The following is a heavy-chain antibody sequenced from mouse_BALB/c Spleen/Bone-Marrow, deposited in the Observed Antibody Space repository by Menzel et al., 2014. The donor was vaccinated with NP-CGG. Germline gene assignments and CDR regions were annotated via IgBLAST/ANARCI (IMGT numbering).Heavy chain of an antibody. J-gene: IGHJ1*01. V-gene: IGHV14-3*02. CDR3: ASMISGWFFHF. CDR2: IDPANGNT. Sequence: EVQLQQSGAELVKPGASVKLSCTASGFNIKDTYMHWVKQRPERGLEWIGRIDPANGNTKYDPKFQGRATITADTSSNPAYLQISSLTSEDTSVYFLASMISGWFFHFWGAGTTVTVSS. CDR1: GFNIKDTY. D-gene: IGHD2-3*01.